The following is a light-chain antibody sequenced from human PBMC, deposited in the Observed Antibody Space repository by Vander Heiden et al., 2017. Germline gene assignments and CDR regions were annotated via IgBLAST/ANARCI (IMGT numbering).Light chain of an antibody. CDR1: QSISSY. CDR3: QQSDSTPST. CDR2: AAS. Sequence: DIQMTQSPSSLSASVGDRVTITCRASQSISSYLNWYQQKPGKAPKLLIYAASSLQSAVPSRFSGSGSGTDFTLTIRRLQPEDFATYYCQQSDSTPSTLGQWTKLEIK. J-gene: IGKJ2*01. V-gene: IGKV1-39*01.